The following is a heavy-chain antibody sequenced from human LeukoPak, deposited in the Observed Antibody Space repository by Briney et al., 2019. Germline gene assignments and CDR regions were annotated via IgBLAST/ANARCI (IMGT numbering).Heavy chain of an antibody. D-gene: IGHD3-22*01. J-gene: IGHJ6*03. CDR1: GGTFSSYS. CDR3: ASEGNYDSSGYSCYNYYYMDV. CDR2: IIPAFGTA. V-gene: IGHV1-69*05. Sequence: ASVKVSCKGSGGTFSSYSISWVRQAPGQGLEWMGGIIPAFGTAHYAQKFQGRVTFTTDESTTTAYMELRSLRSEDTAVYYCASEGNYDSSGYSCYNYYYMDVWGKGTAVTVSS.